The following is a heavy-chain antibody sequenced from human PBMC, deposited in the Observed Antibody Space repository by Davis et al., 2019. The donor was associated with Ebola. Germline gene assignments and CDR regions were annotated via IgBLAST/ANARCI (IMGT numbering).Heavy chain of an antibody. CDR3: AKDVDTMVRGVVV. D-gene: IGHD3-10*01. CDR1: GFIFRNYA. J-gene: IGHJ4*02. V-gene: IGHV3-23*01. CDR2: ITGSGQRT. Sequence: PGGSLRLSCAASGFIFRNYAMHWVRQAPGKGLEWVSGITGSGQRTYYADSVKGRFTISRDNSKSTLSLHMNSLRVEDTAVYYCAKDVDTMVRGVVVWGQGTLVTVSS.